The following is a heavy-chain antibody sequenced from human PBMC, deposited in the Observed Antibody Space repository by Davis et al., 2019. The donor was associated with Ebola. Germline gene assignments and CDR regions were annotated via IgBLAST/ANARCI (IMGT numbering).Heavy chain of an antibody. CDR1: GGSFSGYY. CDR2: INHTGST. Sequence: MPSETLSLTCAAYGGSFSGYYWSWIRQPPGKGLEWIGEINHTGSTNYNPSLKSRVTISVDTSKNQFSLKLSSVTAADTAVYYCARWGSYYDFWSGYYTSTNFDYWGQGTLVTVSS. CDR3: ARWGSYYDFWSGYYTSTNFDY. J-gene: IGHJ4*02. D-gene: IGHD3-3*01. V-gene: IGHV4-34*01.